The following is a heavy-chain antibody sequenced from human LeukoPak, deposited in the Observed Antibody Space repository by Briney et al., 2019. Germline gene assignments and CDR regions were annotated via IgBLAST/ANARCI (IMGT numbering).Heavy chain of an antibody. D-gene: IGHD4-17*01. Sequence: ASVKVSCKASGGTFSSYAISWVRQAPGQGLEWMGRIIPIFGIANYAQKLQGRVTITADKSTSTAYMELSSLRSEDTAVYYCARTEMTTVTPIDYWGQGTLVTVSS. V-gene: IGHV1-69*04. J-gene: IGHJ4*02. CDR2: IIPIFGIA. CDR1: GGTFSSYA. CDR3: ARTEMTTVTPIDY.